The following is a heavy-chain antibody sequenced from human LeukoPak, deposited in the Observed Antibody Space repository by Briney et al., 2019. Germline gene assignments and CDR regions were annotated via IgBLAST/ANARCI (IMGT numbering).Heavy chain of an antibody. V-gene: IGHV3-23*01. J-gene: IGHJ4*02. D-gene: IGHD6-19*01. CDR1: GFTFNNYA. CDR3: GKTTVGYSSGRYPGWPVDY. Sequence: PGGSLRLSCAASGFTFNNYAMYWVRQAPGKGLEWVSGIFGGGDNAHYADSVKGRFTISRDNSKNTVYLQMASLRVEDTAVYYCGKTTVGYSSGRYPGWPVDYWGQGILVTVSS. CDR2: IFGGGDNA.